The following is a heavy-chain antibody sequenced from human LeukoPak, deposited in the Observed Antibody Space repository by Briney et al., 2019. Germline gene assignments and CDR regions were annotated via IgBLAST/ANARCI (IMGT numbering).Heavy chain of an antibody. V-gene: IGHV3-73*01. Sequence: GGSLRLSCAASGFTFSGSAMHWVRQASGKGLEWVGRIRSKANSYATAYAASVKGRFTISRDDSKNTAYLQMNSLKTEDMAVYYCTRHPGTGYSSGWYWFDPWGQGTLVTVSS. CDR3: TRHPGTGYSSGWYWFDP. CDR2: IRSKANSYAT. CDR1: GFTFSGSA. J-gene: IGHJ5*02. D-gene: IGHD6-19*01.